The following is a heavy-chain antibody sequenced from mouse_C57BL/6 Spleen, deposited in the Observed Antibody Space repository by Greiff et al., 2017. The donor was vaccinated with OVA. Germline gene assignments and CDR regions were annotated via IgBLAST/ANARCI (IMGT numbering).Heavy chain of an antibody. D-gene: IGHD2-2*01. CDR2: IYPGDGDT. Sequence: VQLQQSGAELVKPGASVKISCKASGYAFSSYWMNWVKQRPGKGLEWIGQIYPGDGDTNYNGKFKGKATLTADKSSSTAYMQLSSLTSEDSAVYFCARRGYGSAWFAYWGQGTLVTVSA. V-gene: IGHV1-80*01. CDR3: ARRGYGSAWFAY. J-gene: IGHJ3*01. CDR1: GYAFSSYW.